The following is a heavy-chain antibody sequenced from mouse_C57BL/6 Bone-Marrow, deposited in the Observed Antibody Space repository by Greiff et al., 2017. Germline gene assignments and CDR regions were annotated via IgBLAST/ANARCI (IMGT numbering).Heavy chain of an antibody. Sequence: EVLLVESGGGLVKPGGSLKLSCAASGFTFSDYGLHWVRQSPEKGLEWLAYISSGSSTIYYADSVKGLFTISRDNAKKTLFLQMTSLRSEDTAMYYGERRLVFDYWGQGTTLTVSS. D-gene: IGHD2-2*01. J-gene: IGHJ2*01. CDR3: ERRLVFDY. V-gene: IGHV5-17*01. CDR2: ISSGSSTI. CDR1: GFTFSDYG.